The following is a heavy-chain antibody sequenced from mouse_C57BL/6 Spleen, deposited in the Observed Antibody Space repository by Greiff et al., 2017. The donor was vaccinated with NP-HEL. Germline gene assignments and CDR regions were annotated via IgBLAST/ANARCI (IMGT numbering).Heavy chain of an antibody. Sequence: VQLQQPGAELVRPGSSVKLSCKASGYTFTSYWMHWVKQRPIQGLEWIGNIDPSDSETHYNQKFKDKATLTVDKSPSTAYMQLSSLTSEDSAVYYCARTGYGYDVLYYAMDYWGQGTSVTVSS. J-gene: IGHJ4*01. V-gene: IGHV1-52*01. CDR1: GYTFTSYW. D-gene: IGHD2-2*01. CDR2: IDPSDSET. CDR3: ARTGYGYDVLYYAMDY.